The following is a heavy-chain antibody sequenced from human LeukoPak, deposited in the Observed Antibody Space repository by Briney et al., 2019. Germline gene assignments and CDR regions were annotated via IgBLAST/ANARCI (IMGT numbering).Heavy chain of an antibody. D-gene: IGHD6-19*01. Sequence: GGSLRLSCAASGFTFSSYGMSWVRQAPGKGLEWVSAISGSGCSTYYADSVKGRFTISRDNSKNTLYLQMNSLRAEDTTVYYCAKEAVAGTRYNWFDPWGQGTLVTVSS. V-gene: IGHV3-23*01. CDR3: AKEAVAGTRYNWFDP. CDR2: ISGSGCST. CDR1: GFTFSSYG. J-gene: IGHJ5*02.